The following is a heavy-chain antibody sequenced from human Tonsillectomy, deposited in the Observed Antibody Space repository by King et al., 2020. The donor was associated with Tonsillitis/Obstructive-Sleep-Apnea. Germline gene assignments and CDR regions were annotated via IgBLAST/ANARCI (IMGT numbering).Heavy chain of an antibody. D-gene: IGHD1-26*01. V-gene: IGHV3-7*01. J-gene: IGHJ4*02. Sequence: VQLVESGGGLVQPGGSLRLSCVASGFTFSNFWMSWVRQAPGKGLEWVANIKLDGSEKYYVDSVKGRVTISRDNAKNSLCLQMDSLRPEDAAIYYCVRDSGAVDFWGQGTLVTVSS. CDR2: IKLDGSEK. CDR1: GFTFSNFW. CDR3: VRDSGAVDF.